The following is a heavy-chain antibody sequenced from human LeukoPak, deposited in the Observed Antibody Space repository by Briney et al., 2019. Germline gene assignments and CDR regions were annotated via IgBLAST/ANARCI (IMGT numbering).Heavy chain of an antibody. CDR3: ARSMLYRDWFDP. D-gene: IGHD2-8*01. CDR1: GGTFSSYA. J-gene: IGHJ5*02. CDR2: IIPIFGTA. V-gene: IGHV1-69*01. Sequence: SVKVSCKASGGTFSSYAISWVRQAPGQGLEWMGGIIPIFGTANYAQKFQGRVTITADESTSTAYMELSRLRSDDTAVYYCARSMLYRDWFDPWGQGTLVTVSS.